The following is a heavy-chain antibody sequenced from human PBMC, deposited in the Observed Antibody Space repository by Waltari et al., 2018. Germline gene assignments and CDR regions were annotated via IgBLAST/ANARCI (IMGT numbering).Heavy chain of an antibody. J-gene: IGHJ4*02. CDR1: GYRFHRYQ. Sequence: EAHLVQSGAEVKKPGASLQLSCTCSGYRFHRYQIGWVRQMPGKGLEWMGIIYPGDSDTRYSPSFQGQVTISADKSISTAYLQWSSLKASDTAMYYCARMVIAAAPEYWGQGTLVTVSS. CDR3: ARMVIAAAPEY. D-gene: IGHD6-13*01. CDR2: IYPGDSDT. V-gene: IGHV5-51*03.